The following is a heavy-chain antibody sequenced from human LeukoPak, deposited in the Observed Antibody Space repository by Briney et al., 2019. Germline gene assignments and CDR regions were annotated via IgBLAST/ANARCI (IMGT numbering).Heavy chain of an antibody. CDR2: INADGHST. CDR3: ARDGFTGPVTAYLDY. CDR1: GFTCRRYW. V-gene: IGHV3-74*01. D-gene: IGHD2-21*02. Sequence: GASLRLSCADSGFTCRRYWMHWVRQAPGKGLVWVSHINADGHSTGFADFVEGRFTISRDTAKNTLYLQISGLRVEDTAVYYCARDGFTGPVTAYLDYWGQGTPVTVSS. J-gene: IGHJ4*02.